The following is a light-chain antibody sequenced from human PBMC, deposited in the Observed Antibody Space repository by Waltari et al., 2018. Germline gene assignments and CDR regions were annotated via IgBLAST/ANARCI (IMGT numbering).Light chain of an antibody. J-gene: IGKJ1*01. CDR2: GAS. CDR1: QSVSRS. V-gene: IGKV3-20*01. Sequence: EIVFPQSPGTLSLSPGERATLSCRASQSVSRSLAWYQQKPGQAPRLLIYGASSRATGVPDRFSGSGSGTDFSLTISRLEPEDFAVYDCQHYVRLPVSFGQGTKVEIK. CDR3: QHYVRLPVS.